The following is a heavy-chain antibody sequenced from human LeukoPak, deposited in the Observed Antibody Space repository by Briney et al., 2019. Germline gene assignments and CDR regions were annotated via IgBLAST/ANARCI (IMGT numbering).Heavy chain of an antibody. V-gene: IGHV4-34*01. CDR3: ARGRDILTGYYVARKYYFDY. D-gene: IGHD3-9*01. J-gene: IGHJ4*02. Sequence: SETLSLTCAVYGGSFSGYYWSWIRQPPGKGLEWIGEINHSGSTNYNPSLKSRVTISVDTSKNQFSLKLSSVTAEDTAVYYCARGRDILTGYYVARKYYFDYWGQGTLVTVSS. CDR1: GGSFSGYY. CDR2: INHSGST.